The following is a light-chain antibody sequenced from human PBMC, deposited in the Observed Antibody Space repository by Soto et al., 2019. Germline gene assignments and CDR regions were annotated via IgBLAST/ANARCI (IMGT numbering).Light chain of an antibody. CDR3: QQYGSSPPIT. V-gene: IGKV3-20*01. Sequence: EIVFTQSPGTLSXXXXXXXXXXXXASQSVSSSYLAWYQQKPGQAPRLLIYGASSRATGIPDRFSGSGSGTDFTLTISRLEPEDFAVYYCQQYGSSPPITFGQGTRLEI. CDR2: GAS. CDR1: QSVSSSY. J-gene: IGKJ5*01.